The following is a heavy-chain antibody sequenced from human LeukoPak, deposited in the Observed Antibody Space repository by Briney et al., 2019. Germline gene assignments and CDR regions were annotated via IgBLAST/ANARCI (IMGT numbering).Heavy chain of an antibody. Sequence: GGSLRLSCAASGFTFSSYSMNWVRQAPGKGLEWVSYISSSSSTIYYADSVKGRFTISRDNAKNSLYLQMNSLRAEDTAVYYCARDSSGWYAEPDYWGQGTLVTVSS. V-gene: IGHV3-48*04. D-gene: IGHD6-19*01. CDR2: ISSSSSTI. CDR3: ARDSSGWYAEPDY. CDR1: GFTFSSYS. J-gene: IGHJ4*02.